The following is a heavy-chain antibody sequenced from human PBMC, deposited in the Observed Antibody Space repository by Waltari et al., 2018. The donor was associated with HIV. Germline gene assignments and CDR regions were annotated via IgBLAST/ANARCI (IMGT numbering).Heavy chain of an antibody. D-gene: IGHD4-17*01. CDR3: ARRGNNYGDAFDI. V-gene: IGHV5-51*03. Sequence: EVQLVQSGAEVKKPGESLKISGKASGYDFPTYWIGWVRQMPGEGLECMGLIYPSDSDTKYSPSFQGQVTLSADKSINTAYLHWSSLKAPDTANYYCARRGNNYGDAFDIWGQGTMVNVS. J-gene: IGHJ3*02. CDR2: IYPSDSDT. CDR1: GYDFPTYW.